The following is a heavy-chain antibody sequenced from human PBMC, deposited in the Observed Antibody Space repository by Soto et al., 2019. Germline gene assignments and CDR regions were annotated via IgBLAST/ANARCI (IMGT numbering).Heavy chain of an antibody. Sequence: QVQLQESGPGLVKPSQTLSLTCTVSGGSISSGGYYWTWIRQPPGKGLEWIGYISHSGNTYYNSSLKSRITISVDTSKNQFSPTLSSVTAADTAVYYCVSDYCSRARCPGLDVWGQGTTVTVSS. CDR1: GGSISSGGYY. J-gene: IGHJ6*02. CDR3: VSDYCSRARCPGLDV. V-gene: IGHV4-30-4*01. CDR2: ISHSGNT. D-gene: IGHD2-2*01.